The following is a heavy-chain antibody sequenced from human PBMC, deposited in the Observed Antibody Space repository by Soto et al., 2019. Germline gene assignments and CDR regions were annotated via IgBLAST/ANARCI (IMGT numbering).Heavy chain of an antibody. Sequence: QVQLVESGGGVVQPGRSLRLSCAASGFTFSSYDIHWVRQAPGKGLEWVAVISYDGSKKYYADSVKGLFTIPRDNYKNTLYPPVNSLRAEDRSVYYCAKAYSGPFDVWGQVTMVTVSS. J-gene: IGHJ3*01. CDR3: AKAYSGPFDV. V-gene: IGHV3-30*18. CDR1: GFTFSSYD. D-gene: IGHD1-26*01. CDR2: ISYDGSKK.